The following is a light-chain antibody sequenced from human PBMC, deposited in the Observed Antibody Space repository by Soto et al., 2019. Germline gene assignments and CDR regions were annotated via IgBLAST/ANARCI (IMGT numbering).Light chain of an antibody. J-gene: IGLJ1*01. V-gene: IGLV2-14*01. Sequence: QSVLTQPASVSGSPGQSITIPCTGTSSDVGYYNHVSWYQQHPGKTPRLMIYEVTNRPSRVSDRFSGSKSGNTASLTISGLQAEDEADYYCGSYTSTNSYVFGTGTKVTVL. CDR3: GSYTSTNSYV. CDR1: SSDVGYYNH. CDR2: EVT.